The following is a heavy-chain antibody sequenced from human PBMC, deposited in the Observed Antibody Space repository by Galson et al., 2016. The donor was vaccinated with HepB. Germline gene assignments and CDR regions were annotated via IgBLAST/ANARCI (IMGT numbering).Heavy chain of an antibody. CDR3: ARRYSSSPRYPFDI. J-gene: IGHJ3*02. V-gene: IGHV5-51*01. Sequence: QSGAEVTKPGESLKISCKGSGYSFTNFLIGWLRQMPGKGLEWMGIIYAHDSDTRYSPSFRGQVTVSADKSISTAYLQWSSLRASDTAMYYCARRYSSSPRYPFDIWGQGTMVTVSP. D-gene: IGHD6-19*01. CDR1: GYSFTNFL. CDR2: IYAHDSDT.